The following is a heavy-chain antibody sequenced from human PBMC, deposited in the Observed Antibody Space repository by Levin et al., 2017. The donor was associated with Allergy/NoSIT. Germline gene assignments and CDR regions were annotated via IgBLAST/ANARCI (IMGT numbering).Heavy chain of an antibody. CDR2: ISGSGGST. CDR1: GFTFSSYA. Sequence: QPGGSLRLSCAASGFTFSSYAMSWVRQAPGKGLEWVSAISGSGGSTYYADSVKGRFTISRDNSKNTLYLQMNSLRAEDTAVYYCAKERHDYGDYRRRWNWFDPWGQGTLVTVSS. CDR3: AKERHDYGDYRRRWNWFDP. D-gene: IGHD4-17*01. J-gene: IGHJ5*02. V-gene: IGHV3-23*01.